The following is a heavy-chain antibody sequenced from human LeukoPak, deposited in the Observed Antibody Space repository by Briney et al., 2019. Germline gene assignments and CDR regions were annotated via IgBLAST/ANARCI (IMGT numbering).Heavy chain of an antibody. CDR3: ARGVSYYDSSGYYNEYFQH. CDR1: GGSISSYY. J-gene: IGHJ1*01. D-gene: IGHD3-22*01. Sequence: SETLSLTCTVSGGSISSYYWSWIRQPPGKGLEWIGYIYYSGSTNYNPSLKSRVTISVDTSKNQFYLKLSSVTAADTAVYYCARGVSYYDSSGYYNEYFQHWGQGTLVTVSS. V-gene: IGHV4-59*08. CDR2: IYYSGST.